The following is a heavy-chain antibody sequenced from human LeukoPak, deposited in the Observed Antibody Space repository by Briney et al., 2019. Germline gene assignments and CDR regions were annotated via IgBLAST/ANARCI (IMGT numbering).Heavy chain of an antibody. CDR3: ARGHYYGSGSYYNPYYFDY. CDR1: GYTFTSYY. V-gene: IGHV1-46*01. CDR2: INPSGGST. D-gene: IGHD3-10*01. Sequence: ASVKVSCKASGYTFTSYYMHWVRQAPGQGLEWMGIINPSGGSTSYAQKFQGRVTMTRDTSTSTVYMELSSLRSEDTAVYYCARGHYYGSGSYYNPYYFDYWGQGTLVTVSS. J-gene: IGHJ4*02.